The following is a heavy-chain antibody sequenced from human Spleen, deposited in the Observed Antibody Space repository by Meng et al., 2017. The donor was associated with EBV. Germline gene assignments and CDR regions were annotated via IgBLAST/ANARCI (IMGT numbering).Heavy chain of an antibody. J-gene: IGHJ4*02. Sequence: QVQLQQWGERLVKPSETLSLTFAVYGGSFSGYSWSWIRQPPGKGLEWIGEINHSGSTNYNPSLKSRVTISVDTSKNQFSLKLSSVTAADTAVYYCARGARPDYWGQGTLVTVSS. V-gene: IGHV4-34*01. D-gene: IGHD6-6*01. CDR1: GGSFSGYS. CDR2: INHSGST. CDR3: ARGARPDY.